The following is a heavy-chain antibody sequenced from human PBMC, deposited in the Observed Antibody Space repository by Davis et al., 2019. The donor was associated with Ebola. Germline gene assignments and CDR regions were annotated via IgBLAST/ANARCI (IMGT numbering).Heavy chain of an antibody. V-gene: IGHV1-46*01. CDR2: INPSGGST. D-gene: IGHD6-13*01. CDR3: ARGIAAAGTSH. J-gene: IGHJ4*02. Sequence: AASVKVSCKASGYTFTSYYMHWVRQAPGQGLEWMGIINPSGGSTSYAQKFQGRVTITRDTSASTAYMELSSLRSEDTAVYYCARGIAAAGTSHWGQGTLVTVSS. CDR1: GYTFTSYY.